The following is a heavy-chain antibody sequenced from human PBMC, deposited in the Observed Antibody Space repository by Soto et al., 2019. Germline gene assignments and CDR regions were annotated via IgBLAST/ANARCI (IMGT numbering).Heavy chain of an antibody. CDR2: INPNSGGT. D-gene: IGHD3-10*01. CDR3: AREPNRWGGYNWFDP. V-gene: IGHV1-2*04. CDR1: GYTFTGYY. Sequence: QVQLVQSGAEVKKPGASVKVSCKASGYTFTGYYMNWVRQAPGQGLEWMGWINPNSGGTNYAQKFQGWVTMTRDTSISTAYMERSRLRSDDTAVYYCAREPNRWGGYNWFDPWGQGTLVTVSS. J-gene: IGHJ5*02.